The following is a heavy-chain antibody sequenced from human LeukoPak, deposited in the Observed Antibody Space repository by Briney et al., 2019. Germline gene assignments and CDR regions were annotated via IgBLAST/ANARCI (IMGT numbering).Heavy chain of an antibody. CDR3: AKDHISHGWYLTELGY. D-gene: IGHD6-19*01. V-gene: IGHV3-30*18. J-gene: IGHJ4*02. Sequence: PGGSLRLSCVASGFTFSSYGMHWVRQAPGKGLEWVAVISYDGSNKYYADSVKGRFTISRDNSKNTLYLQMNSLRAEDTAVYYCAKDHISHGWYLTELGYWGQGTLVTVSS. CDR2: ISYDGSNK. CDR1: GFTFSSYG.